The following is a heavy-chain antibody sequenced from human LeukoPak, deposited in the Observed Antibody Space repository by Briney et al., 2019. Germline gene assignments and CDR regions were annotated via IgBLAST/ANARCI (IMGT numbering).Heavy chain of an antibody. CDR3: ARDMADCSGGSCRP. D-gene: IGHD2-15*01. J-gene: IGHJ5*02. CDR1: GYTFTGYY. Sequence: GASVKVSCKASGYTFTGYYMHWVRQAPGQGLEWMGRISPNSGGTNYAQKFQGRVTMTRDTSISTAYMELSRLRSDDTAVYYCARDMADCSGGSCRPWGQGTLVTVSS. V-gene: IGHV1-2*06. CDR2: ISPNSGGT.